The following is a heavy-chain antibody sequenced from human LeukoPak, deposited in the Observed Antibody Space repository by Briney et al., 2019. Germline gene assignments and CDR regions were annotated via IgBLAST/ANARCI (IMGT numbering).Heavy chain of an antibody. CDR2: INWNGGST. J-gene: IGHJ3*02. D-gene: IGHD3-22*01. V-gene: IGHV3-20*04. Sequence: GGSLRLPCAASGFTFDDYGLSWVRQAPGKGLEWVSTINWNGGSTGYADSVKGRFTISRDNAKNSLYLQMNSLRAEDTALYYCARGSYYYDSSGYYYRDAFDIWGQGTMVTVSS. CDR1: GFTFDDYG. CDR3: ARGSYYYDSSGYYYRDAFDI.